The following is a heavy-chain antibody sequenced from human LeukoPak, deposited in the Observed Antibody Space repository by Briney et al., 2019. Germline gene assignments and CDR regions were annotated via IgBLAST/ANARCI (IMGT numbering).Heavy chain of an antibody. CDR2: VYSGGST. J-gene: IGHJ4*02. Sequence: GGSLRLSCAASGFSVSNKYMSWVRQAPGKGLQWVSVVYSGGSTHYADSAKGRFTISRDQFKNTLYLQMNSLRAEDTAAYYCATHNESYYGPFDYWGQGTLVTVSS. V-gene: IGHV3-53*01. CDR1: GFSVSNKY. D-gene: IGHD1-26*01. CDR3: ATHNESYYGPFDY.